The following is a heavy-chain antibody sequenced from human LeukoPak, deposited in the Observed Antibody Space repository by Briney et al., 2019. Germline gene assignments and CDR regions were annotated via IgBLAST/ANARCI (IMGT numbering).Heavy chain of an antibody. J-gene: IGHJ4*02. D-gene: IGHD6-19*01. V-gene: IGHV1-46*01. CDR3: ARDLAVAGKPTPLDY. CDR2: INPSGGST. Sequence: GASVKVSCKASGYTFTSYYMHWVRQAPGQGLEWMGIINPSGGSTSYAQKFQGRVTMTRDTSTSTVYMELSSLRSEDTAVYYCARDLAVAGKPTPLDYWGQGTLVTVSS. CDR1: GYTFTSYY.